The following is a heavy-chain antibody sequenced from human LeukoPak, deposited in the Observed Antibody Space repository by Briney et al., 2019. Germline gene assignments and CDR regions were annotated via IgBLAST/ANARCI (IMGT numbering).Heavy chain of an antibody. CDR1: GYTFTSYY. CDR2: INPSGGST. CDR3: AREKGHLTGTPSLFGY. D-gene: IGHD1-7*01. J-gene: IGHJ4*02. Sequence: GASVEVSCKASGYTFTSYYMHWVRQAPGQGLEWMGIINPSGGSTSYAQTVQGRVTMTRDMSTSTVYMELSSLRSEDTAVYYCAREKGHLTGTPSLFGYWGQGTLVTVSS. V-gene: IGHV1-46*01.